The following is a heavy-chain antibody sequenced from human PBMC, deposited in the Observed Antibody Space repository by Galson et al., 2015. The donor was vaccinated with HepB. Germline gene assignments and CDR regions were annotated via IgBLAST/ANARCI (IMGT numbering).Heavy chain of an antibody. Sequence: SLRLSCAASGFTFSSYAMHWVRQAPGKGLEYVSAISSNGGSTYYADSVKGRFTISRDNAKNSLCLQMNSLRAEDTAVYYCARAGPLIQIDIVVVPAARKPYYYYGMDVWGQGTTVTVSS. D-gene: IGHD2-2*01. CDR1: GFTFSSYA. J-gene: IGHJ6*02. V-gene: IGHV3-64*04. CDR2: ISSNGGST. CDR3: ARAGPLIQIDIVVVPAARKPYYYYGMDV.